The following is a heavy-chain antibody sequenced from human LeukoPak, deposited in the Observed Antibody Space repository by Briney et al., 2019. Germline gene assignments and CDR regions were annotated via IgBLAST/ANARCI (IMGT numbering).Heavy chain of an antibody. CDR3: ARDPPSFQH. J-gene: IGHJ1*01. V-gene: IGHV3-48*01. Sequence: GGSLRLSCAASGFTFSSYTMNWVRQAPGKGLEWVSYISSSSNSIFYADSVKGRFTVSRDNAKNSLYLQMNSLRAEDTAVYSCARDPPSFQHWGQGTLVTVSS. CDR1: GFTFSSYT. CDR2: ISSSSNSI.